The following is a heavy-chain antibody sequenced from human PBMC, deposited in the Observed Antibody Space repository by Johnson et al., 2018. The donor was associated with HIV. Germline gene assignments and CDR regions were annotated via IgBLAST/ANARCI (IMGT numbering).Heavy chain of an antibody. Sequence: QMQLVESGGGVVQPGRSLRLSCAASGFSFSNYPMHWVRQAPGKGLEWVAVISYDGSEKYFADSVKGRFTISRDNSKNTLYLQMNSLRAEDTAVYYCAKDFWPVGARGAFDIWGQGTMVTVSS. J-gene: IGHJ3*02. CDR2: ISYDGSEK. CDR3: AKDFWPVGARGAFDI. V-gene: IGHV3-30*04. CDR1: GFSFSNYP. D-gene: IGHD1-26*01.